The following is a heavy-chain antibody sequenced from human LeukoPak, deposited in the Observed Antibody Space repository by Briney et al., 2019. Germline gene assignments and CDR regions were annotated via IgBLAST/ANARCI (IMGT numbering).Heavy chain of an antibody. V-gene: IGHV3-23*01. J-gene: IGHJ4*02. CDR2: ITGSGHNL. CDR1: GFSFDNYA. CDR3: TKPRTTLVRDFDS. D-gene: IGHD1-1*01. Sequence: GGSLRLSRAASGFSFDNYAMSWVRQPPGKGLQWISSITGSGHNLHYADSVKGRFTISRDNSKSTLHLQMSSLRVEDSAVYFCTKPRTTLVRDFDSWGQGTLVTVSS.